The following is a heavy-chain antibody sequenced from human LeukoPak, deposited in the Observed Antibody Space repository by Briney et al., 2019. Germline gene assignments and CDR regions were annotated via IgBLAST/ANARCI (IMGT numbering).Heavy chain of an antibody. Sequence: KPSETLSLTCTVSGGSISSSSYYWGWIRQPPGKGLEWIGSIYYSGSTYYNPSLKSRVTISVDTSKNQFSLKLSSVTAADTAVYYCARGSGSYSDAFDIWGQGTMVTVSS. V-gene: IGHV4-39*01. CDR3: ARGSGSYSDAFDI. CDR2: IYYSGST. D-gene: IGHD1-26*01. CDR1: GGSISSSSYY. J-gene: IGHJ3*02.